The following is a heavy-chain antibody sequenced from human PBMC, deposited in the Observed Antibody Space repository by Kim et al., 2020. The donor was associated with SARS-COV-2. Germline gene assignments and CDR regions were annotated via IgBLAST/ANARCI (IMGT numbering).Heavy chain of an antibody. CDR3: ASGGGGGSSKGWFDP. D-gene: IGHD2-15*01. V-gene: IGHV1-2*02. CDR2: INPNSGGT. CDR1: GYTFTGYY. J-gene: IGHJ5*02. Sequence: ASVKVSCKASGYTFTGYYMHWVRQAPGQGLEWMGWINPNSGGTNYAQKFQGRVTMTRDTSISTAYMELSRLRSDDTAVYYCASGGGGGSSKGWFDPWGQGTLVTVSS.